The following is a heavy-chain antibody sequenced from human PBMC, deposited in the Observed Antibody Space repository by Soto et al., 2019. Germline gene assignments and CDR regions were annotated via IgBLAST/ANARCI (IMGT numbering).Heavy chain of an antibody. V-gene: IGHV3-53*04. CDR1: GFTVSSNY. J-gene: IGHJ3*02. D-gene: IGHD4-17*01. CDR3: ARGGDYISDDAFDI. Sequence: GGSLRLSCAASGFTVSSNYMSWVRQAPGKGPEWVSVIYSGGSTYYADSVKGRFTISRHNSKNTLYLQMNSLRAEDTAVYYCARGGDYISDDAFDIWGQGTMVTVSS. CDR2: IYSGGST.